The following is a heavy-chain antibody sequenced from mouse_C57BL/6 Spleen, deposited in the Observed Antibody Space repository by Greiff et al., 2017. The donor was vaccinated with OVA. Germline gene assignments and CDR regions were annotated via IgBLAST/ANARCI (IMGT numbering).Heavy chain of an antibody. Sequence: VQLKESGGGLVKPGGSLKLSCAASGFTFSDYGMHWVRQAPEKGLEWVAYISSGSSTIYYADTVKGRFTISRDNAKNTLFLQMTSLRSEDTAMYYCARYSNYEGYFDYWGQGTTLTVSS. J-gene: IGHJ2*01. D-gene: IGHD2-5*01. CDR3: ARYSNYEGYFDY. CDR2: ISSGSSTI. CDR1: GFTFSDYG. V-gene: IGHV5-17*01.